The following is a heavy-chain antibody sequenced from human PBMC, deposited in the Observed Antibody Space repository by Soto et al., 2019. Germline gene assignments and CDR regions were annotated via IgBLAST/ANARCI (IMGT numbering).Heavy chain of an antibody. CDR1: GYTFTSYG. CDR3: VLSWGYSYESSGHNDPFDF. D-gene: IGHD3-22*01. CDR2: ISAYNGNT. J-gene: IGHJ3*01. Sequence: ASVKVSCKASGYTFTSYGISWVRQAPGQGLEWMGWISAYNGNTNYAQKLQGRVTMTTDTSTSTAYMELRSLRSDDTAVYYCVLSWGYSYESSGHNDPFDFWGKGTMVTVSS. V-gene: IGHV1-18*01.